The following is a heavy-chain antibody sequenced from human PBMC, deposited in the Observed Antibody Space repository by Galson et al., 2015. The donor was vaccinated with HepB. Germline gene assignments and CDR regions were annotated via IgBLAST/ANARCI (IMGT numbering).Heavy chain of an antibody. J-gene: IGHJ4*02. CDR2: IYHSGST. V-gene: IGHV4-4*02. D-gene: IGHD1-7*01. CDR3: ARIRGTGTIHYFDY. Sequence: LSLTCAVSGGSISSSNWWSWVRQPPGKGLEWIGEIYHSGSTNYNPSLKSRVTISVDKSKNQFSLKLSSVTAADTAVYYCARIRGTGTIHYFDYWGQGTLVTVSS. CDR1: GGSISSSNW.